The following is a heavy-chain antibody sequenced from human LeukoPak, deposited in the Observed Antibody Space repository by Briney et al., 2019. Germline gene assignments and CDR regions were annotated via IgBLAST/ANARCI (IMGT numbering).Heavy chain of an antibody. D-gene: IGHD3-10*01. V-gene: IGHV1-2*02. J-gene: IGHJ4*02. Sequence: ASVKVSCKASGYTFTGYYMHWVRQAPGQGLECMGWINPNSGGTNYAQKFQGRVTMTRDTSISTAYMELSRLRSDDTAVYYCARGLRAYGSGSLYFDYWGQGTLVTVSS. CDR1: GYTFTGYY. CDR2: INPNSGGT. CDR3: ARGLRAYGSGSLYFDY.